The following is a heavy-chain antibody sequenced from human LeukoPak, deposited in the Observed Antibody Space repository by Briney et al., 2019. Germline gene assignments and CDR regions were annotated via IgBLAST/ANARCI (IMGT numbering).Heavy chain of an antibody. CDR3: ARRWQADDY. J-gene: IGHJ4*02. CDR1: GYPFSNHD. V-gene: IGHV1-8*01. CDR2: MNPNSGNT. Sequence: ASVKVSCKASGYPFSNHDISWMRQSTGQGLEWMGWMNPNSGNTGYAQKFQGRVTMTRNTSITTAYMELDSLTSEDTAIYYCARRWQADDYWGQGTLVTVSS.